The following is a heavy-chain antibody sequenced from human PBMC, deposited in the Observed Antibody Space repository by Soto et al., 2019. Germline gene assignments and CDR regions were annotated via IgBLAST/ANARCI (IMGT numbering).Heavy chain of an antibody. CDR3: AKARPPYYYYGMDV. V-gene: IGHV3-30*18. CDR1: GFTFSSYG. CDR2: ISYDGSNK. J-gene: IGHJ6*02. Sequence: QVQLVESGGGVVQPGRSLRLSCAASGFTFSSYGMHWVRQAPGKGLEWVAVISYDGSNKYYADSVKGRFTISRDNSKNTLYLQMNSLRAEDTAVYYCAKARPPYYYYGMDVWGQGTTVTVSS.